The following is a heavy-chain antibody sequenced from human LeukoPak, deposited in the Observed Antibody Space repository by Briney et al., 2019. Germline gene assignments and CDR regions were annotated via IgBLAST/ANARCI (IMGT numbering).Heavy chain of an antibody. CDR2: IYSGGST. CDR3: ETSGYSYGNYYYYMDV. Sequence: GGSLRLSCAASGFTVSRNYMSWVRQAPGKGLEWVSVIYSGGSTYYADSVKGRFTISRDNSKNTLYLQMNSLRAEDTAVYYCETSGYSYGNYYYYMDVWGKGTTVTVSS. CDR1: GFTVSRNY. D-gene: IGHD5-18*01. V-gene: IGHV3-66*02. J-gene: IGHJ6*03.